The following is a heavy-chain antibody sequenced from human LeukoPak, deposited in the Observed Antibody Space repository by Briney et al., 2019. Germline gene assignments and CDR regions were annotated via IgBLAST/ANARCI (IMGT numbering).Heavy chain of an antibody. Sequence: GGSLRLSCAASGFTFSDYYMSWIRQAPGKGLEWVSYISSSGSTIYYADPVKGRFTISRDNAKNSLYLQMNSLRAEDTAVYYCARDEGEDCSSTSCSGMSWGQGTLVTVSS. CDR3: ARDEGEDCSSTSCSGMS. D-gene: IGHD2-2*01. CDR1: GFTFSDYY. CDR2: ISSSGSTI. V-gene: IGHV3-11*01. J-gene: IGHJ5*02.